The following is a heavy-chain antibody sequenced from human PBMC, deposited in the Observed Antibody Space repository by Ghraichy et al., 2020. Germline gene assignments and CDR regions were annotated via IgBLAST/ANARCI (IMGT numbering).Heavy chain of an antibody. D-gene: IGHD4-17*01. J-gene: IGHJ4*02. CDR2: IYYSGST. V-gene: IGHV4-30-4*01. CDR1: GGSISSGDYY. Sequence: SETLSLTCTVSGGSISSGDYYWSWIRQPPGKGLEWIGYIYYSGSTYYNPSLKSRVTISVDTSKNQFSLKLSSVTAADTAVYYCARGGATVTYFDYWGQGTLVTVSS. CDR3: ARGGATVTYFDY.